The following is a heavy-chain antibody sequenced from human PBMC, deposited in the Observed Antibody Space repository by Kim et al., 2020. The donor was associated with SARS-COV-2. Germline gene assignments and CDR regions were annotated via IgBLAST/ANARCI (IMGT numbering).Heavy chain of an antibody. Sequence: GGSLRLSCAASGFTVSSNYMSWVRQAPGKGLEWVSVIYSGGSTYYADSAKGRFTISRHNYTNTLYFQMNSLRAADTAVYYYARERYYGSGSYVGGRG. CDR3: ARERYYGSGSYV. D-gene: IGHD3-10*01. CDR2: IYSGGST. CDR1: GFTVSSNY. J-gene: IGHJ2*01. V-gene: IGHV3-53*04.